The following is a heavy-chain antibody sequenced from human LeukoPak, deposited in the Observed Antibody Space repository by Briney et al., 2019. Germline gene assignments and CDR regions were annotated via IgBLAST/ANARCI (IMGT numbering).Heavy chain of an antibody. D-gene: IGHD5-12*01. J-gene: IGHJ4*02. CDR3: AKDPGYSGYGYFDY. V-gene: IGHV3-23*01. CDR2: ISGSGSRT. CDR1: GFTFSSYA. Sequence: GGSLGLSCAASGFTFSSYAMSWVRQAPGEGLEWVSAISGSGSRTYYADSVKGRFTISRDNSKNTLYLQMNSLRAEDTAVFYCAKDPGYSGYGYFDYWGQGTLVTVSS.